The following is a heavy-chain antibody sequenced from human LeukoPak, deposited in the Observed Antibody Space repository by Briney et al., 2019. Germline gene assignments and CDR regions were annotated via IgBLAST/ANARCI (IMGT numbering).Heavy chain of an antibody. J-gene: IGHJ4*02. Sequence: GASVKVSCKASGYTFTSYYMHWVRQAPGQGLEWMGIINPSGGSTSYAQKFQGRVTMTRDTSTSTVYMELSSLRSEDTAVYYCARDLPRRGIFGVVISSGYYFDYWGQGTLVTVSS. CDR3: ARDLPRRGIFGVVISSGYYFDY. V-gene: IGHV1-46*01. D-gene: IGHD3-3*01. CDR2: INPSGGST. CDR1: GYTFTSYY.